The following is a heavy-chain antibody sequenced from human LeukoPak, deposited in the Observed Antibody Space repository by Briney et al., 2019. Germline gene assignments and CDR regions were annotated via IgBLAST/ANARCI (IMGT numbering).Heavy chain of an antibody. CDR3: ARGYSSIRGWFDP. Sequence: SETLSLTCTVPGGSVSSGSYYWNWIRQPPGKGLEWIGYIYYSGSTNYNPSLNSRVTISLDTSKNQFSLKLSSVTAADTAVFYCARGYSSIRGWFDPWGQGTPVTVSS. J-gene: IGHJ5*02. CDR1: GGSVSSGSYY. V-gene: IGHV4-61*01. D-gene: IGHD6-13*01. CDR2: IYYSGST.